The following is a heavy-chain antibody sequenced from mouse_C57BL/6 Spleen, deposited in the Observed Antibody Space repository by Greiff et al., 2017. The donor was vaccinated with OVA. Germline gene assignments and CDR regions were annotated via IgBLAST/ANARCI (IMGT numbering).Heavy chain of an antibody. J-gene: IGHJ2*01. CDR2: IYPRSGNT. D-gene: IGHD1-1*01. Sequence: QVQLQQSGAELARPGASVKLSCKASGYTFTSYGISWVKQSTGQGLEWIGEIYPRSGNTYYNEKFKGKATLTADKSSSTAYMELRSLTSEDSAVYFCAKAMAYDSSLYYFDYWGQGTTLTVSS. CDR1: GYTFTSYG. V-gene: IGHV1-81*01. CDR3: AKAMAYDSSLYYFDY.